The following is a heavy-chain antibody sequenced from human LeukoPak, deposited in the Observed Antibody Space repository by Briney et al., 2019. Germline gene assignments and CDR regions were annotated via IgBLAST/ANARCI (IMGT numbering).Heavy chain of an antibody. Sequence: GESLKISCKGSGYSFTSYWIGWVRQMPGKGLEWMGIIYPGDSDTRYSPSFQGQVTISADKSISTAYLQWSSLKASDTATYYCARSHCSSTSCYGETIDYWGQGTLVTVSS. CDR1: GYSFTSYW. CDR2: IYPGDSDT. V-gene: IGHV5-51*01. J-gene: IGHJ4*02. CDR3: ARSHCSSTSCYGETIDY. D-gene: IGHD2-2*01.